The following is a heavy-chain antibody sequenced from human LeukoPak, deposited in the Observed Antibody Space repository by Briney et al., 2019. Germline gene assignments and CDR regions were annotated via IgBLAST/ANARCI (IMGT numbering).Heavy chain of an antibody. Sequence: PGGSLRLSCAASGFTFSSYAMHWVRQAPGKGLEWVAVISYDGSNKYYADSVKGRFTISRDNSKNTLYLQMNSLRAEDTAVYYCARGLAARLDSSGMDVWGQGTTVIVSS. D-gene: IGHD6-6*01. CDR2: ISYDGSNK. V-gene: IGHV3-30-3*01. CDR3: ARGLAARLDSSGMDV. CDR1: GFTFSSYA. J-gene: IGHJ6*02.